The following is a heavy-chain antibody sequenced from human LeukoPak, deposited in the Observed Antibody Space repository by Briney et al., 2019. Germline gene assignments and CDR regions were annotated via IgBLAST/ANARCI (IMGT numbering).Heavy chain of an antibody. D-gene: IGHD5-18*01. CDR2: IGGSGS. CDR3: ARDISGYSYGYPDY. J-gene: IGHJ4*02. CDR1: GFTFSSYS. V-gene: IGHV3-21*01. Sequence: GGSLRLSCAASGFTFSSYSMNWVRQAPGEGLEWVSSIGGSGSYYADSVEGRFTISRDNAKNSLYLQMNSLRAEDTAVYYCARDISGYSYGYPDYWGQGTLVTLSS.